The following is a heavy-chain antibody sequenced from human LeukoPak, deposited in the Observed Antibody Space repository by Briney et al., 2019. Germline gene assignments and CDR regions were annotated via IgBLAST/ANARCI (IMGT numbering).Heavy chain of an antibody. Sequence: SETLSLTCAVSGGSISSGGYSWSWIRQPPGKGLEWIGYIYHSGSTYYNPSLKSRVTISVDRSENQFSLKLSSVTAADTAVYYCARSLIGYFDLWGRGTLVTVSS. D-gene: IGHD2/OR15-2a*01. V-gene: IGHV4-30-2*01. CDR2: IYHSGST. J-gene: IGHJ2*01. CDR1: GGSISSGGYS. CDR3: ARSLIGYFDL.